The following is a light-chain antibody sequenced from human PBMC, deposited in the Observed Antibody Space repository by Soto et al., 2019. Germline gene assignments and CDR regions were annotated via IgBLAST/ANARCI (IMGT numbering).Light chain of an antibody. CDR1: NSDVGGYNY. V-gene: IGLV2-14*01. J-gene: IGLJ3*02. CDR2: DVS. CDR3: SSYTSSSDWV. Sequence: QSALTQPASVSGSPGQSITISCTGTNSDVGGYNYVSWYQQHPGKAPKLMIYDVSNRPSGVSNRFSGSKSGNTASLTISGLQAEDEADYYCSSYTSSSDWVFGGGTQLTVL.